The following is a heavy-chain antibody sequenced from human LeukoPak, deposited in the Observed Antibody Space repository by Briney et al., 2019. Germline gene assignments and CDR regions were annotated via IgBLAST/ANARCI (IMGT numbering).Heavy chain of an antibody. D-gene: IGHD3-22*01. V-gene: IGHV3-21*01. CDR3: ARDYDSSGYWDY. Sequence: PGGSLRLSCAASGFTFTRFNMNWVRQAPGKGLELVSSITTSGTYIYYADSVKGRFTISRDNAKNSLYLQMNSLRAEDTAVYYCARDYDSSGYWDYRGQGTLVTVSS. CDR2: ITTSGTYI. CDR1: GFTFTRFN. J-gene: IGHJ4*02.